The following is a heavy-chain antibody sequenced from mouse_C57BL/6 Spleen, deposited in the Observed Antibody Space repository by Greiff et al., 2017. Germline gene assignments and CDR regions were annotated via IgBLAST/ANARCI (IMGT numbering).Heavy chain of an antibody. D-gene: IGHD1-1*01. Sequence: QVQLKQPGAELVRPGSSVKLSCKASGYTFTSYWMHWVKQRPIQGLEWIGNIDPSDSETPYNQKFKDKATLTVDKSSSTAYMQLSSLTSEDSAVYYCARKNYGSRRYYVDYWGQGTTLTVSS. CDR1: GYTFTSYW. J-gene: IGHJ2*01. CDR3: ARKNYGSRRYYVDY. CDR2: IDPSDSET. V-gene: IGHV1-52*01.